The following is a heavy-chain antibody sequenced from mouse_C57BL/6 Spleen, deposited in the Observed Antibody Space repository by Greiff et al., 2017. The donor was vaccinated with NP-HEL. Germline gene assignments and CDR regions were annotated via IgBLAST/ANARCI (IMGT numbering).Heavy chain of an antibody. CDR1: GYTFTSYW. J-gene: IGHJ4*01. D-gene: IGHD2-4*01. Sequence: QVQLQQPGAELVRPGSSVKLSCKASGYTFTSYWMHWVKQRPIQGLEWIGNIDPSDSETHYNQKFKDKATLTVDKSSSTAYMQLSSLTSEDSAVYYCARGGYDYDTVLYAMDDWGQGTSVTVSS. V-gene: IGHV1-52*01. CDR3: ARGGYDYDTVLYAMDD. CDR2: IDPSDSET.